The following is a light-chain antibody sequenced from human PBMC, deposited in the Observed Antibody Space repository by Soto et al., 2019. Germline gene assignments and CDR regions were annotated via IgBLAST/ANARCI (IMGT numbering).Light chain of an antibody. V-gene: IGKV1-27*01. CDR3: QKYNSAPPD. CDR2: AAS. J-gene: IGKJ4*01. Sequence: DIQMTQSPSSPSASVGDRVTITCRASQGISTYLAWYRQKPGKVPKLLIYAASTLQSGVPSRFRGSGSGTDFTLTISSLQPEDVATYYCQKYNSAPPDFGGGTKVEIK. CDR1: QGISTY.